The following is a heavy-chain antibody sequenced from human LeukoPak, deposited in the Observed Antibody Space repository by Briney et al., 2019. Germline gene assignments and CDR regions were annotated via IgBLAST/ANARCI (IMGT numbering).Heavy chain of an antibody. V-gene: IGHV3-53*01. J-gene: IGHJ6*02. CDR3: AKDPWAPYSNYEGDYYYYYGMDV. CDR1: GFTVSSNY. CDR2: IYSGGST. Sequence: GGSLRLSCAASGFTVSSNYMSWVRQAPGKGLEWVSVIYSGGSTYYADSVKGRFTISRDNSKNTLYLQMNSLRAEDTAVYYCAKDPWAPYSNYEGDYYYYYGMDVWGQGTTVTVSS. D-gene: IGHD4-11*01.